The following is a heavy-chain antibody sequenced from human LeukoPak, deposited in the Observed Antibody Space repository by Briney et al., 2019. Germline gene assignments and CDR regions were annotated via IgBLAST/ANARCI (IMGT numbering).Heavy chain of an antibody. D-gene: IGHD3-3*01. CDR1: GFTFSDYY. V-gene: IGHV3-69-1*02. CDR3: ARARYTIFGVVIPGYFDY. J-gene: IGHJ4*02. CDR2: ISSSSTI. Sequence: GGPLRLFCAACGFTFSDYYMHWVPQAPGKGLEWVSSISSSSTIYYADSVKGRFTISRDNAKNSLYLQMNSLRAEDTGVYYCARARYTIFGVVIPGYFDYWGQGTLVTVSS.